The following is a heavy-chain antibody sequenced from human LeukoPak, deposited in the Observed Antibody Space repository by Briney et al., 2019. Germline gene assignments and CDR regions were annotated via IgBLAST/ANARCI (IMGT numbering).Heavy chain of an antibody. D-gene: IGHD1-26*01. CDR3: ARGAGYSGSYYVDY. CDR2: IYYSGST. J-gene: IGHJ4*02. V-gene: IGHV4-59*01. Sequence: PSGTLSLTCTVSGGSISSYYWSWIRQPPGKGLEWIGYIYYSGSTNYNPSLKSRVTISVDTSKNQFSLKLSSVTAADTAVYYCARGAGYSGSYYVDYWGQGTLVTVSS. CDR1: GGSISSYY.